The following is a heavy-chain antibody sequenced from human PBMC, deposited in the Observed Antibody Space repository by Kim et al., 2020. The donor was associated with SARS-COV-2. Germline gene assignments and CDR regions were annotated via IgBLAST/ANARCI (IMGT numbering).Heavy chain of an antibody. V-gene: IGHV1-69*13. D-gene: IGHD2-8*01. CDR2: IIPIFGTA. J-gene: IGHJ6*02. Sequence: ASVKVSCKASGGTFSSYAISWVRQAPGQGLEWMGGIIPIFGTANYAQKFQGRVTITADESTSTAYMELSSLRSEDTAVYYCASPLNLQYCTNGVCPWDYYYGMDVWGQGTTVTVSS. CDR1: GGTFSSYA. CDR3: ASPLNLQYCTNGVCPWDYYYGMDV.